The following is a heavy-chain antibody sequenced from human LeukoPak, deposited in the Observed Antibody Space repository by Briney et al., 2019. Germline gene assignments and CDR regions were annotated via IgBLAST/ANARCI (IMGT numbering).Heavy chain of an antibody. CDR2: ISSSSSYI. CDR1: GFTFSSYS. V-gene: IGHV3-21*01. Sequence: GGSLRLSCAASGFTFSSYSMNWVRQAPGKGLEWVSSISSSSSYIYYADSVKGRFTISRDNAKNSLYLQMNSLRAEDTAVYYCARDPTSHGSGTSYWGRGTLVTVSS. J-gene: IGHJ4*02. D-gene: IGHD3-10*01. CDR3: ARDPTSHGSGTSY.